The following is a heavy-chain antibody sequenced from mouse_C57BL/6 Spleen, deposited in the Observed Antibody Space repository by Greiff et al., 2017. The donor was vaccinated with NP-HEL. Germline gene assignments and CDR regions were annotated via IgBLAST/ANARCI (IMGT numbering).Heavy chain of an antibody. CDR2: ISSGSSTI. D-gene: IGHD1-1*01. V-gene: IGHV5-17*01. Sequence: DVMLVESGGGLVKPGGSLKLSCAASGFTFSDYGMHWVRQAPEKGLEWVAYISSGSSTIYYADTVKGRFTISRDNAKNTLFLQMTSLRSEDTAMYYCAREGTTVVRGYFEVWGTGTTVTVSS. CDR3: AREGTTVVRGYFEV. J-gene: IGHJ1*03. CDR1: GFTFSDYG.